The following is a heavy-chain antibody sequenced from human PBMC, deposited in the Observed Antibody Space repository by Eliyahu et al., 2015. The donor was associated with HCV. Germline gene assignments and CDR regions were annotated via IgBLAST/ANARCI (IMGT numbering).Heavy chain of an antibody. D-gene: IGHD5-18*01. Sequence: QVQLRESGPGLVKPSQTLSVTCTVSGDSISSSDYYWSWVRQSPEKGLEWIGYIYDSESTYYNPSLKSRVTISLDTSKNHFSLDLRSVTAADTAVYYCARGQYSSYRHFDYWGQGTLVTVSS. CDR3: ARGQYSSYRHFDY. CDR2: IYDSEST. J-gene: IGHJ4*02. CDR1: GDSISSSDYY. V-gene: IGHV4-30-4*01.